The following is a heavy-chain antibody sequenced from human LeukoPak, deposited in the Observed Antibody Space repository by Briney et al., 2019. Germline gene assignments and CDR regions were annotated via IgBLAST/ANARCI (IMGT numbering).Heavy chain of an antibody. V-gene: IGHV1-2*02. CDR2: INPNSGGT. D-gene: IGHD2-15*01. CDR3: ARVAGYCSGRSCYDY. CDR1: GYTFTGYY. Sequence: ASVKVSCKASGYTFTGYYMHWVRQAPGQGLEWMGWINPNSGGTNYAQKFQGRVTMTRDTSISTAYMELSRLRSDDTAVYYCARVAGYCSGRSCYDYWGQGTLVTVSS. J-gene: IGHJ4*02.